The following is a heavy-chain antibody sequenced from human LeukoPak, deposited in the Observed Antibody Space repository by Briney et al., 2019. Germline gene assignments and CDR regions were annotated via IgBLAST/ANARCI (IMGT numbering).Heavy chain of an antibody. J-gene: IGHJ6*03. V-gene: IGHV4-39*07. D-gene: IGHD5-18*01. CDR1: GGSISSSNYY. CDR2: VYYSGNT. CDR3: ARAPDTAIPYYYMDV. Sequence: SETLSLTCTVSGGSISSSNYYWGWIRQPPGKGLECIGSVYYSGNTYYNPSLKSRVNISLDKSKNHFSLRVNSVVAADTAIYYCARAPDTAIPYYYMDVWGKGTTVTVSS.